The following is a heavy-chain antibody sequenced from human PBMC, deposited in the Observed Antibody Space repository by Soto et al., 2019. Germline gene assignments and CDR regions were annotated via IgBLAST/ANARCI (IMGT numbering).Heavy chain of an antibody. V-gene: IGHV3-30*18. Sequence: GGSLRLSCAASGFTFSSYGMHWVRQAPGKGLEWVAVISYDGSNKYYADSVKGRFTISRDNSKNTLYLQMNSLRAEDTAVYYCAKDLVGAIHYYYYGMDVWGQGTTVTVSS. CDR1: GFTFSSYG. CDR3: AKDLVGAIHYYYYGMDV. D-gene: IGHD1-26*01. J-gene: IGHJ6*02. CDR2: ISYDGSNK.